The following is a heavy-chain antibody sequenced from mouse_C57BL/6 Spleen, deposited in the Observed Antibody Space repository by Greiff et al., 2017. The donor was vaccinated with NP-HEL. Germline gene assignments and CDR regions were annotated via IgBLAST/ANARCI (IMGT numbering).Heavy chain of an antibody. D-gene: IGHD1-1*01. CDR3: ARDYYGSSYFDD. CDR2: IYPGDGDT. V-gene: IGHV1-80*01. CDR1: GYAFSSYW. J-gene: IGHJ2*01. Sequence: QVQLKQSGAELVKPGASVKISCKASGYAFSSYWMNWVKQRPGKGLEWIGQIYPGDGDTNYNGKFKGKATLTADKSSSTAYMQLSSLTSEDSAVYFCARDYYGSSYFDDWGQGTTLTVSS.